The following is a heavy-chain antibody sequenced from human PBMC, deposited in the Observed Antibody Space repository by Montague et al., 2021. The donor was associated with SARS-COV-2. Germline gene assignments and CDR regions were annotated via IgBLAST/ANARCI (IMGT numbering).Heavy chain of an antibody. D-gene: IGHD3-22*01. J-gene: IGHJ3*02. CDR3: ARSYYYDSSGYYPDAFDI. V-gene: IGHV3-48*03. CDR2: ISSSGRTI. CDR1: GFTFSSSE. Sequence: SLRLSCAASGFTFSSSEMNWVRQAPGKGLEWVSYISSSGRTIYYADSVKGRFTTSRDNAKNSLYLQMNSLRAEDTAVYYCARSYYYDSSGYYPDAFDIWGQGTMVTVSS.